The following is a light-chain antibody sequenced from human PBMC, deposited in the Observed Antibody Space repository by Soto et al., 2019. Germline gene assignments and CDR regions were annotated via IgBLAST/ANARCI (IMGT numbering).Light chain of an antibody. CDR1: SGHSSYA. CDR2: LNSDGSH. CDR3: QTWGTGPV. J-gene: IGLJ2*01. V-gene: IGLV4-69*01. Sequence: QLVLTQSPSASASLVASVKLTCTLSSGHSSYAIAWHQQQPEKGPRYLMKLNSDGSHSKGDGIPDRFSGSSSGAERYLTISSLQSEDEADYYCQTWGTGPVFGGGTKLTVL.